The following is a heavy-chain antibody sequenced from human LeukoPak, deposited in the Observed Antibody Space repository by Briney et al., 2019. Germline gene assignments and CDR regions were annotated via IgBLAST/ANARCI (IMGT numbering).Heavy chain of an antibody. D-gene: IGHD3-10*01. J-gene: IGHJ4*02. CDR2: INPNSGGT. Sequence: ASVKVSCKASGYTFTGYYMHWVRQAPGQGLEWMGWINPNSGGTNYAQKFQGRVTMTRDTSISTAYMELSRLRSDDTAVYYCARNPGRTSYGSGSYSIDYWGQGTLVTVSS. CDR3: ARNPGRTSYGSGSYSIDY. V-gene: IGHV1-2*02. CDR1: GYTFTGYY.